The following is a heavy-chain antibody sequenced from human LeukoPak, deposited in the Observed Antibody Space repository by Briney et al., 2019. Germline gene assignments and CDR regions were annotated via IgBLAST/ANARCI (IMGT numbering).Heavy chain of an antibody. Sequence: GGSLRLSCAASGFTVSNYWMIWVRQAPGKGLEWVANIKQDGSEKYSVDSVKGRFTISRDNAKNSLYLQMNSLRVEDTAVYYCANQDCGRSSCASDYWGQGTLVTVSS. J-gene: IGHJ4*02. CDR2: IKQDGSEK. V-gene: IGHV3-7*02. CDR1: GFTVSNYW. D-gene: IGHD2-2*01. CDR3: ANQDCGRSSCASDY.